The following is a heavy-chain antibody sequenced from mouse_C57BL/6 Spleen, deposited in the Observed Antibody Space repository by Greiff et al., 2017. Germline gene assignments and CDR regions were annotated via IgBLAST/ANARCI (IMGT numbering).Heavy chain of an antibody. J-gene: IGHJ4*01. CDR1: GYTFTSYW. CDR3: ARDYGSSPYYAMDY. Sequence: VQLQQPGAELVRPGTSVKLSCKASGYTFTSYWMHWVKQRPGQGLEWIGVIDPSDSYTNYNQKFKGKATLTVDTSSSTAYMQRSSLTSGDSAVYYCARDYGSSPYYAMDYWGQGTSVTVSS. V-gene: IGHV1-59*01. CDR2: IDPSDSYT. D-gene: IGHD1-1*01.